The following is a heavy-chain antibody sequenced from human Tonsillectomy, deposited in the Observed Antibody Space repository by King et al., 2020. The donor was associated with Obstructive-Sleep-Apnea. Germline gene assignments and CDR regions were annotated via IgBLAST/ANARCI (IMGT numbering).Heavy chain of an antibody. D-gene: IGHD3-22*01. J-gene: IGHJ4*02. CDR1: GFTFSSYG. Sequence: QLVQSGGGVVQPGRSLRLSCAASGFTFSSYGMHWVRQAPGKGLEWVAVIWYDGRNKYYADSVKGRFTISRDNSKNTLYLQMNSLRAEDTAVYYCARDQYYYDSSGFDYWGQGTLVTVSS. V-gene: IGHV3-33*01. CDR2: IWYDGRNK. CDR3: ARDQYYYDSSGFDY.